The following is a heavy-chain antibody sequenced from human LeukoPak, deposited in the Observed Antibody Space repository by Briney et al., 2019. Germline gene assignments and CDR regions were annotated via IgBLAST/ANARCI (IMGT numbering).Heavy chain of an antibody. CDR3: ARDKKDIVVVVDAPDY. J-gene: IGHJ4*02. CDR1: GYTFTGYY. D-gene: IGHD2-15*01. Sequence: AAVKVSCKASGYTFTGYYMHWVRQAPGQGLEWMGWINTNSGGTNDAHKFQGRVTMTRDTSISTAYMELSRLRSDDTAVYYCARDKKDIVVVVDAPDYWGQGTLVTVSS. V-gene: IGHV1-2*07. CDR2: INTNSGGT.